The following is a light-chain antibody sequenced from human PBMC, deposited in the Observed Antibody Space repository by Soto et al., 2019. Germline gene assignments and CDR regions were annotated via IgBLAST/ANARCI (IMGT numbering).Light chain of an antibody. V-gene: IGKV1-9*01. CDR3: QQLDSYPWT. Sequence: IQLTQSPSSVSASVGDRVTITCRASQGIGIYLAWYQQKPGKAPNLLIYGASTLQSGVPSRFSGSGSGTDFTLTISSLQPEDFATYYCQQLDSYPWTFGQGTKVDIK. CDR1: QGIGIY. J-gene: IGKJ1*01. CDR2: GAS.